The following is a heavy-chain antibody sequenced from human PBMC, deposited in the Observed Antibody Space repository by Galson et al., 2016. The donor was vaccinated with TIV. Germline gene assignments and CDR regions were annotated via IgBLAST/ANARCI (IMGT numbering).Heavy chain of an antibody. CDR1: GFTFKNYW. CDR3: VRDHVCH. V-gene: IGHV3-7*04. Sequence: SLRLSCAAFGFTFKNYWMNWIRQTPGRGLEWVANIKTDGTDAYYTESVKGRFTISRDNAKNSLYLQMHSLRVEDTAVYYCVRDHVCHWGQGTLVTVSP. D-gene: IGHD3-16*01. J-gene: IGHJ4*02. CDR2: IKTDGTDA.